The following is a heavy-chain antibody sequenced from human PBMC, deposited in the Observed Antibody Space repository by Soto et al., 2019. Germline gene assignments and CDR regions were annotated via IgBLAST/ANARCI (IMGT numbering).Heavy chain of an antibody. V-gene: IGHV3-20*04. D-gene: IGHD6-19*01. CDR3: ARGDIAVAVSSDY. J-gene: IGHJ4*02. CDR2: SNWDGDDT. Sequence: EVHLVESGGRMVRPGVSLRLSCAASGFNFEEYGMTWVRQAPGKGLEWVAGSNWDGDDTGYADSVQGRFTISRDNAKKFLYLQMNSLRVEDTALYYWARGDIAVAVSSDYWGQGTLVTVSS. CDR1: GFNFEEYG.